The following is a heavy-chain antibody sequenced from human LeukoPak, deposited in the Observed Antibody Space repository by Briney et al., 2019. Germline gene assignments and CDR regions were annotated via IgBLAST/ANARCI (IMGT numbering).Heavy chain of an antibody. CDR3: VRRTGVAFDY. CDR1: GYSFTTYW. V-gene: IGHV5-51*01. J-gene: IGHJ4*02. CDR2: IYPGDSDF. Sequence: GESLKIFCKASGYSFTTYWIGWVRQMPGKGLEWMGIIYPGDSDFRYNPSFQGQVTISADKSITTAYLQWSSLKASDTAMYYCVRRTGVAFDYWGQGTLVTVSS. D-gene: IGHD2-21*01.